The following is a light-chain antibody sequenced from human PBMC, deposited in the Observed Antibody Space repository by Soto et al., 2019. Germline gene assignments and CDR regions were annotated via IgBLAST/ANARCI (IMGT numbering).Light chain of an antibody. J-gene: IGKJ1*01. Sequence: DIQMTQSPSTLSASVGDRVTITCRASQTIDSWLAWYQQKPGKAPKLLIFDASNFESGIPSRFSGSGPGTEFTLTITSLQPDDFATYYCQQYKSYSWSFGQGTKVDIK. CDR1: QTIDSW. CDR3: QQYKSYSWS. V-gene: IGKV1-5*01. CDR2: DAS.